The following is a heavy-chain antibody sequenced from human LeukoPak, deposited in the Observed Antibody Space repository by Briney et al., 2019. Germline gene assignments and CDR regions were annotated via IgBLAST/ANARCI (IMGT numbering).Heavy chain of an antibody. CDR2: TSAYNGNT. CDR1: GYTFTSYG. J-gene: IGHJ4*02. CDR3: ARASVDSSGYYYYFDY. Sequence: ASVKVSCKASGYTFTSYGISWVRQAPGQGLEWMGWTSAYNGNTNYAQKLQGRVTMTTDTSTSTAYMELRSLRSDDTAVYYCARASVDSSGYYYYFDYWGQGTLVTVSS. V-gene: IGHV1-18*01. D-gene: IGHD3-22*01.